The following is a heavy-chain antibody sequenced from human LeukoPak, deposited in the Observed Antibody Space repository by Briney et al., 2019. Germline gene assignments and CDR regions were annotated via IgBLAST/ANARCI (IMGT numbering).Heavy chain of an antibody. CDR2: ISSSSSYI. D-gene: IGHD6-19*01. V-gene: IGHV3-21*01. CDR1: GFTFSSYS. Sequence: PGRSLRLSCAASGFTFSSYSMNWVRQAPGKGLEWVSSISSSSSYIYYADSVKGRFTISRDNAKNSLYLQMNSLRAEDTAVYYCARDRESGWYYYGMDVWGQGTTVTVSS. CDR3: ARDRESGWYYYGMDV. J-gene: IGHJ6*02.